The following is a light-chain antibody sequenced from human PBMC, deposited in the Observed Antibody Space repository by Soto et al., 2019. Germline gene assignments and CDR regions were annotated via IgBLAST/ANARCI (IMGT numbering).Light chain of an antibody. CDR2: KAS. J-gene: IGKJ2*01. V-gene: IGKV1-5*03. Sequence: DIQMTQSPSTLSASVGDRVTITCRASQSISSWLAWYQQKPGKAPKLLIYKASSLESGVPSRFSGSGSGTEFTLTISSLQPDDFATDYCQQYRGYTFGQGTKLEIK. CDR1: QSISSW. CDR3: QQYRGYT.